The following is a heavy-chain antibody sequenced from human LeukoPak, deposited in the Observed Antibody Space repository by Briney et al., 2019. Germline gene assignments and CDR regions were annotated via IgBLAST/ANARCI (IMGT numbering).Heavy chain of an antibody. D-gene: IGHD4-17*01. CDR2: ISSSGSTI. J-gene: IGHJ4*02. CDR1: GVTFSSYE. Sequence: GGSLTLSCAVSGVTFSSYEMNWVRQAPGKGLEWVSYISSSGSTIYYADSVKGRFTISRDNAKNSLYLQMNSLRAEDTAVYDCASPTTVTLARWGQGTLATVSS. CDR3: ASPTTVTLAR. V-gene: IGHV3-48*03.